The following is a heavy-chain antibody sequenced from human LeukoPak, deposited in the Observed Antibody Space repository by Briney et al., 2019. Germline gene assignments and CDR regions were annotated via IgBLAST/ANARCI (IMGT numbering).Heavy chain of an antibody. J-gene: IGHJ4*02. CDR1: GGSISSGDYY. CDR2: IYYSGST. D-gene: IGHD3-10*01. CDR3: ARDRTRDYYGSGSYSFDY. Sequence: SQTLSLTCTVSGGSISSGDYYWSWIRQPPGKGLEWIGYIYYSGSTYYNPSLKSRVTISVDTSKNQFSLKLSSVTAADTAVYYCARDRTRDYYGSGSYSFDYWGQGTLVTVSS. V-gene: IGHV4-30-4*01.